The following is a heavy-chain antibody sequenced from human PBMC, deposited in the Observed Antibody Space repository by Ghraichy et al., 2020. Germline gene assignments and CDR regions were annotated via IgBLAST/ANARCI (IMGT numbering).Heavy chain of an antibody. Sequence: GVLNISCAASGFTFNMYWMHWVRQAPGKGLMWVSHMDTDGTTTRYADSVKGRFTMSRDNARKTLYLQMNSLRTEDTAVYYCARGNPLIDHWGQGTLVTVSS. V-gene: IGHV3-74*01. CDR3: ARGNPLIDH. CDR2: MDTDGTTT. J-gene: IGHJ4*02. CDR1: GFTFNMYW.